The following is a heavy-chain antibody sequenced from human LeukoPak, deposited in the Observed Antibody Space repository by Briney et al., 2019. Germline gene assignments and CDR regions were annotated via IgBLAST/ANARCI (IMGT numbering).Heavy chain of an antibody. CDR3: AKVASGWQNWFDP. D-gene: IGHD6-19*01. V-gene: IGHV3-9*01. J-gene: IGHJ5*02. Sequence: PGGSLRLSCEASGFTFDDYAMHWVRQAPGKGLEWVSGISWNSGSIGYADSVKGRFTISRDNAKNSLYLQMNSLRAEDTALYYCAKVASGWQNWFDPWGQGTLVTVSS. CDR1: GFTFDDYA. CDR2: ISWNSGSI.